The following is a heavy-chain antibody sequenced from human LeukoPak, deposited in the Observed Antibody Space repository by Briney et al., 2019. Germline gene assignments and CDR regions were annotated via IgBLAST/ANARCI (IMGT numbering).Heavy chain of an antibody. V-gene: IGHV1-69*05. D-gene: IGHD3-22*01. CDR2: IIPIFGTA. CDR3: ARGYYYDSSGHYYFDY. J-gene: IGHJ4*02. CDR1: GYTFTGYY. Sequence: SVKVSCKASGYTFTGYYMHWVRQAPGQGLEWMGGIIPIFGTANYAQKFQGRVTITTDESTSTAYMELSSLRSEDTAVYYCARGYYYDSSGHYYFDYWGQGTLVTVSS.